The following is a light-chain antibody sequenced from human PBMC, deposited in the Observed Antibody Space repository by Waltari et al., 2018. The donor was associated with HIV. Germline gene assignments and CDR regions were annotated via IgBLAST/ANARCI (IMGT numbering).Light chain of an antibody. J-gene: IGKJ4*01. CDR3: MQALETPPT. CDR1: QTLLHDNGYHY. Sequence: DIVMTQSPLSLPVTPGEAASISCRSSQTLLHDNGYHYLGWSLQKPGQSPQLLIYLGSNRASGVPDRFSGTASGTNFTLQISRVEAEDVGIYYCMQALETPPTFGGGTNVEVK. CDR2: LGS. V-gene: IGKV2-28*01.